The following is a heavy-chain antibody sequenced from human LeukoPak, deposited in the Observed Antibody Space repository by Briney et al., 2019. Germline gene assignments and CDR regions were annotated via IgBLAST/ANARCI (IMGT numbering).Heavy chain of an antibody. CDR1: GGTFSSYA. CDR3: ARLAYDSSGYYYAGFDY. V-gene: IGHV1-2*02. CDR2: INPHNGGT. D-gene: IGHD3-22*01. J-gene: IGHJ4*02. Sequence: ASVKVSCKASGGTFSSYAISWVRQAPGQGLEWMGWINPHNGGTEYVQKFQGRVTMTGDMSIRTAYMDLSSLRSDDTAVYYCARLAYDSSGYYYAGFDYWGQGTLVTVSS.